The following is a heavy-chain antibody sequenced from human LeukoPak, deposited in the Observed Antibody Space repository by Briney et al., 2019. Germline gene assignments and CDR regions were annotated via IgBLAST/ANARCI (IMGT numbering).Heavy chain of an antibody. V-gene: IGHV4-4*07. CDR3: ARDSSHYCTGGRCYSEYFQN. Sequence: PSETLSLTCTVSGGSISSYYWSWIRQPAGKGPEWIGRIYTSGSTNYNPSLKSRVTVSVDTSKNQFPLKLSSVTAADTAVYYCARDSSHYCTGGRCYSEYFQNWGQGTLVTVSS. CDR2: IYTSGST. J-gene: IGHJ1*01. CDR1: GGSISSYY. D-gene: IGHD2-15*01.